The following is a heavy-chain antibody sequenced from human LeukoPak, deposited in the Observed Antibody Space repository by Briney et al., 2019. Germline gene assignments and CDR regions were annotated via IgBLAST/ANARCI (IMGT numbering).Heavy chain of an antibody. CDR3: ARDRALHYYDSSGYSFDY. V-gene: IGHV3-30-3*01. CDR1: GFTFSSYA. J-gene: IGHJ4*02. Sequence: GRSLRLSCAASGFTFSSYAMHWVRQAPGKGLEWVAVISYDGSNKYYADSVKGRFTISRDNSKNTLYLQMNSLRAEDTAVYYCARDRALHYYDSSGYSFDYWGQGTLVTVSS. CDR2: ISYDGSNK. D-gene: IGHD3-22*01.